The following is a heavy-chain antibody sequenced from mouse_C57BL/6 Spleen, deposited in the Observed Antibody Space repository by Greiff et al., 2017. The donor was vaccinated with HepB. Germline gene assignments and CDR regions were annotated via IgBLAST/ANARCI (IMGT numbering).Heavy chain of an antibody. CDR3: ARDGNYGWDDY. J-gene: IGHJ2*01. CDR2: IYPGSGNT. D-gene: IGHD2-1*01. V-gene: IGHV1-76*01. CDR1: GYTFTDYY. Sequence: QVHVKQSGAELVRPGASVKLSCKASGYTFTDYYINWVKQRPGQGLEWIARIYPGSGNTYYNEKFKGKATLTAEKSSSTAYMQLSSLTSEDSAVYVCARDGNYGWDDYWGQGTTLTVSS.